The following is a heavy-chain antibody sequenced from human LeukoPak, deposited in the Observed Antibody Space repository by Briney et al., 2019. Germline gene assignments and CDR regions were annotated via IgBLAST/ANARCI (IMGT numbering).Heavy chain of an antibody. Sequence: ASVKVSCKASGGTFSSYAISWVRQAPGQGLERMGGIIPIFGTANYAQKFQGRVTITADESTSTAYMELSSLRSEDTAVYYCTKGDIMITFGGAFDIWGQGTMVTVSS. CDR2: IIPIFGTA. CDR3: TKGDIMITFGGAFDI. CDR1: GGTFSSYA. V-gene: IGHV1-69*01. D-gene: IGHD3-16*01. J-gene: IGHJ3*02.